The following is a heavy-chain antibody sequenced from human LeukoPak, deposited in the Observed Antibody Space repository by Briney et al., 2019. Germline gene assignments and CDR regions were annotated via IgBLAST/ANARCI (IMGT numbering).Heavy chain of an antibody. V-gene: IGHV1-24*01. Sequence: GASVKVSCKVSGYTLTELSMHWVRQAPGKGLEWMGGFDPEDGETIYAQKFQGRVTMTEDTSTDTAYMELSSLRSEDTAVYYCATKATGPEDYYGSGSYSAFDIWGQGTMVTVSS. CDR1: GYTLTELS. CDR3: ATKATGPEDYYGSGSYSAFDI. J-gene: IGHJ3*02. D-gene: IGHD3-10*01. CDR2: FDPEDGET.